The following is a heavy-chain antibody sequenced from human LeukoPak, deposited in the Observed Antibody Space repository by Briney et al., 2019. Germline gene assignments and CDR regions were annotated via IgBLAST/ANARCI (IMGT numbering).Heavy chain of an antibody. J-gene: IGHJ5*02. V-gene: IGHV1-46*01. CDR1: GYTFTSYY. Sequence: ASVKVSCKASGYTFTSYYMHWVRQAPGQGLEWMGIINPSGGSTSYAQKFQGRVTMTRNTSISTAYMELSSLRSEDTAVYYCARYYDILTGSSDWFDPWGQGTLVTVSS. CDR2: INPSGGST. D-gene: IGHD3-9*01. CDR3: ARYYDILTGSSDWFDP.